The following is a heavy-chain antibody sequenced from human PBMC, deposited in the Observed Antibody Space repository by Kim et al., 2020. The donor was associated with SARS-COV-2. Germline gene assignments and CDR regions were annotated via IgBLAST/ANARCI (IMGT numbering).Heavy chain of an antibody. J-gene: IGHJ4*02. D-gene: IGHD1-26*01. Sequence: YYAGSVKGRVTISRDKSKKTLYLKMKSLRARDPAVYYCVKSGGSYYDFDYWGQGTLVTVSS. CDR3: VKSGGSYYDFDY. V-gene: IGHV3-64D*09.